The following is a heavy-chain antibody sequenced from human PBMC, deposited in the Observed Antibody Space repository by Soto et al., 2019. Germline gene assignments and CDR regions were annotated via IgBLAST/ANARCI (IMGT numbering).Heavy chain of an antibody. J-gene: IGHJ6*02. CDR3: ARDLVTSAYYYYYGMDV. D-gene: IGHD4-4*01. Sequence: ASVKVSCKASGYTFTGYYMHWVRQAPGQGLEWMGWINPKSGGTNYAQKFQGRVTMTRDTSISTAYMELSRLRSDDTAVYYCARDLVTSAYYYYYGMDVWGQGTTVTVSS. CDR1: GYTFTGYY. V-gene: IGHV1-2*02. CDR2: INPKSGGT.